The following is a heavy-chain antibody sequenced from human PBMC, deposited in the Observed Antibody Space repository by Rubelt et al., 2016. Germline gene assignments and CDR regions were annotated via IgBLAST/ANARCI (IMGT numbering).Heavy chain of an antibody. V-gene: IGHV1-18*01. Sequence: QVSLVQSETEVKNPGASVKVSCKASGYTFTSYGISWVRQAPGQGLEWMGWISAYNGNTNYAQKLQGRVTMTTDTSTSTTYMERRGLRAEDTAVYYCASAQLGDYYYGMDVWGQGTTVTVSS. D-gene: IGHD6-6*01. CDR3: ASAQLGDYYYGMDV. J-gene: IGHJ6*02. CDR2: ISAYNGNT. CDR1: GYTFTSYG.